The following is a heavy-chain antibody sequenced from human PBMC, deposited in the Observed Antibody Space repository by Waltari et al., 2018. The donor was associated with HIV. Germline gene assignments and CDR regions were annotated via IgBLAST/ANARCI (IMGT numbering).Heavy chain of an antibody. J-gene: IGHJ4*02. CDR3: ASIAARSSLEPFDY. V-gene: IGHV3-21*01. CDR2: ISSSSSYI. CDR1: GFTFSSYS. D-gene: IGHD6-6*01. Sequence: EVQLVESGGGLVKPGGSLRLSCAASGFTFSSYSMNWVRQAPGKGLEWVSSISSSSSYIYYPDSVKGRFTISRDNAKNSLYLQMNSLRAEDTAVYYCASIAARSSLEPFDYWGQGTLVTVSS.